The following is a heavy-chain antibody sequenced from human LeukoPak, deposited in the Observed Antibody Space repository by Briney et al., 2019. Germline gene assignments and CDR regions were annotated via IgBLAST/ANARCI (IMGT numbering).Heavy chain of an antibody. CDR3: ARVRDGSVRGGFDI. CDR1: GFLFSSYA. CDR2: MSYNGVNK. V-gene: IGHV3-30-3*01. D-gene: IGHD3-10*01. Sequence: GGSLRLSCVASGFLFSSYAVHWVRQAPGKGLDWVADMSYNGVNKYYADSVQGRFTISRDSPQNTLYLQMNSLRNVDTAVYYCARVRDGSVRGGFDIWGQGTLVTVSS. J-gene: IGHJ3*02.